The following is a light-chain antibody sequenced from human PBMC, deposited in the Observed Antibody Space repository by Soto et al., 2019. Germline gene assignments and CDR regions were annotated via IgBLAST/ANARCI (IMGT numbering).Light chain of an antibody. CDR3: AAWDDSLSGHV. CDR1: SGDVGAYNY. J-gene: IGLJ1*01. V-gene: IGLV1-47*02. CDR2: DNT. Sequence: QSVLTQPASVSGSPGQSITISCTGTSGDVGAYNYVSWYQQLPGTAPKLLIYDNTQRPSGVPDRFSGSKSGTSASLAISGLRSEDEADYYCAAWDDSLSGHVFGTGTKVTVL.